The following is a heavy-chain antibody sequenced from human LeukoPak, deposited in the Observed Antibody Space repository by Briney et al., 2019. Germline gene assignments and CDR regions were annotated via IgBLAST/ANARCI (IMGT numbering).Heavy chain of an antibody. D-gene: IGHD7-27*01. CDR2: ICYGGDT. J-gene: IGHJ4*02. V-gene: IGHV4-39*01. CDR3: ARPSAISLNGDRPWVY. CDR1: GASISSTIYC. Sequence: SETLSLTCTVSGASISSTIYCWAWIRQPPGKGLEWVGSICYGGDTYYNPSLKSRVTISVDTSKNQFSLNLNSVTAADTAVYYCARPSAISLNGDRPWVYWGQGTLVPVSS.